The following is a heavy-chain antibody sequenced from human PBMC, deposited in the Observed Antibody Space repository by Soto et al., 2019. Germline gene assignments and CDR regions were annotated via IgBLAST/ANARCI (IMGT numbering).Heavy chain of an antibody. CDR1: GYSFTSYW. V-gene: IGHV5-51*01. D-gene: IGHD6-13*01. J-gene: IGHJ6*02. CDR2: IYPGDSDT. CDR3: ARTAAAGKYYYGVDV. Sequence: PGESLKISCKGSGYSFTSYWIGWVRQMPGKGLEWMGIIYPGDSDTRYSPSFQGQVTISADKSISTAYLQWSSLKASDTAIYYCARTAAAGKYYYGVDVWGQGTTVTVSS.